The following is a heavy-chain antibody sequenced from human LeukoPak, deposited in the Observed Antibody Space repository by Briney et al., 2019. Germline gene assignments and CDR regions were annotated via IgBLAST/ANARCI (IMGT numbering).Heavy chain of an antibody. V-gene: IGHV1-18*01. D-gene: IGHD2-2*01. J-gene: IGHJ4*02. CDR2: ISAYNGNT. Sequence: ASMKVSCKASGYTFTSYGISWVRQAPGQGLEWMGWISAYNGNTNYAQKLQGRVTMTRDTSISTAYMELSRLRSDDTAVYYCARYARRYFDYWGQGTLVTVSS. CDR1: GYTFTSYG. CDR3: ARYARRYFDY.